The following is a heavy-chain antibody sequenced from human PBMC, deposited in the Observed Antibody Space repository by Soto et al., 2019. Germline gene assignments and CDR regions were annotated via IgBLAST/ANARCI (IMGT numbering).Heavy chain of an antibody. D-gene: IGHD4-17*01. CDR1: GYTFTGYY. Sequence: GASVKVSCKASGYTFTGYYMHWVRQAPGQGLEWMGWINPNSGGTNYAQKFQGWVTMTRDTSISTAYMELSRLRSDDTAVYYCARASETTAYSYSGMDVGGQGTTVTV. V-gene: IGHV1-2*04. CDR2: INPNSGGT. J-gene: IGHJ6*02. CDR3: ARASETTAYSYSGMDV.